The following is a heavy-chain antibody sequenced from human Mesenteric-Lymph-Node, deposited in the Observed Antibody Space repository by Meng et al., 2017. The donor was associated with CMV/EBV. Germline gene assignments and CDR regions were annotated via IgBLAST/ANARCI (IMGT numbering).Heavy chain of an antibody. CDR3: ARSGYQLLPKIYYFDC. D-gene: IGHD2-2*01. Sequence: GGSLRLSCAASGFTFDDYALHWVRQAPGKGLEWVSSIRWSSGTIDYADSVKDRFTISRDNAKNSLYLQMNSLGVEDTALYYCARSGYQLLPKIYYFDCWGQGTAVTVSS. CDR2: IRWSSGTI. V-gene: IGHV3-9*01. CDR1: GFTFDDYA. J-gene: IGHJ4*02.